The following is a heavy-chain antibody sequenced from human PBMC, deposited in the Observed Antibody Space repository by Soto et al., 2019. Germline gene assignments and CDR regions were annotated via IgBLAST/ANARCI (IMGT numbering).Heavy chain of an antibody. J-gene: IGHJ6*02. D-gene: IGHD1-7*01. CDR2: IIPLFGTT. CDR3: AAELSFGKVSVV. V-gene: IGHV1-69*01. Sequence: QVQVVQSGVEVRRPGSSVKVSCKASGDTFKNCVISWVRQAPGQGLEWMGGIIPLFGTTDFAQRFQGRLTITTDESTTTAYMELSRLRSEDTATYCCAAELSFGKVSVVWGQGTTVIVSS. CDR1: GDTFKNCV.